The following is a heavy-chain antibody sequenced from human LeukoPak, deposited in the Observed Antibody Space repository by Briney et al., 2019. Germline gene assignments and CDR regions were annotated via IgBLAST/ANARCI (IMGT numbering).Heavy chain of an antibody. CDR1: GFTFSSYG. V-gene: IGHV3-30*18. CDR3: AKDLSGLTA. CDR2: ISYDGSNK. Sequence: GGSLRLSCAASGFTFSSYGMHWVRQAPGKGLEWVAVISYDGSNKYYADSVKGRFTISRDNSKNTLYLQMNSLRAEDTAVYYCAKDLSGLTAWGQGTLVTVSS. J-gene: IGHJ4*02.